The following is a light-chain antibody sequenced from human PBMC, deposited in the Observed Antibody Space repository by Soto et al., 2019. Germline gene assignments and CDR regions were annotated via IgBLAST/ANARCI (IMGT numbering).Light chain of an antibody. CDR2: DAS. CDR3: QEYTDNSGT. V-gene: IGKV1-5*01. CDR1: QSLTSW. J-gene: IGKJ1*01. Sequence: DIQMTQSLSTLSASVGDRVTITCRASQSLTSWLAWYQQKPGKAPQLLIYDASSLESGVPSRFSGSESGTEFTLTITSLQPDDSATYYCQEYTDNSGTFGQGTKVEIK.